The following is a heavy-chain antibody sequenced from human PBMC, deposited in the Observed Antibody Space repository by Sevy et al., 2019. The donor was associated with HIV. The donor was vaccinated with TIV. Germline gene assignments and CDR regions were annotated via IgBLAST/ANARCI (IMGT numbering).Heavy chain of an antibody. CDR2: IYPGDSHT. CDR3: ATLAGNCNTTHCSSHGYFDN. D-gene: IGHD2-15*01. CDR1: GYTFTRYW. Sequence: GESLKISCQASGYTFTRYWIGWVRQLPGKGLEWMGIIYPGDSHTLYSPSFQGQVTISADKSITTAYLQLNSLTASDASMFYCATLAGNCNTTHCSSHGYFDNWGQGTLVTVSS. V-gene: IGHV5-51*01. J-gene: IGHJ4*02.